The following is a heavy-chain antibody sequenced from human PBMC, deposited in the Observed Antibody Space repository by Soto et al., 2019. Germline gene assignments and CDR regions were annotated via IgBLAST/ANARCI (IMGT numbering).Heavy chain of an antibody. CDR2: MNPGSGDT. CDR3: ARMETFGSLNWFDP. D-gene: IGHD3-16*01. V-gene: IGHV1-8*01. J-gene: IGHJ5*02. CDR1: GYSFTNND. Sequence: GASVKVSCKTSGYSFTNNDVTWVRQATGQGLEWMGWMNPGSGDTGYAQKFQGRVTMTRDISIATAYMELSGLTSDDTAIYYCARMETFGSLNWFDPCGQGPLVTVYS.